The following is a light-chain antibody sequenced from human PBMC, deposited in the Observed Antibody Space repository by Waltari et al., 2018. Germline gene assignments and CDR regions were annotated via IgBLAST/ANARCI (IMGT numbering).Light chain of an antibody. CDR2: RGS. Sequence: DIQMTQSPSALSASVGDTVTITCRASQSISILLAWFQHKPGKPPKLLIYRGSSLESGVPSRFSGSGSGTEFTLTISSLQPDDFATYYCQQYETYPFTFGQGTKLGI. CDR1: QSISIL. CDR3: QQYETYPFT. J-gene: IGKJ2*01. V-gene: IGKV1-5*03.